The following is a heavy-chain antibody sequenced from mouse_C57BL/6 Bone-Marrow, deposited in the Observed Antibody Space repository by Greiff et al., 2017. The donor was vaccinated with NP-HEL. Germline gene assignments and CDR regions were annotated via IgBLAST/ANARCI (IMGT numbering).Heavy chain of an antibody. J-gene: IGHJ1*03. CDR2: INPYNGGT. D-gene: IGHD2-2*01. V-gene: IGHV1-19*01. Sequence: EVQLQQSGPVLVKPGASVKMSCKASGYTFTDYYMNWVKQSHGKSLEWIGVINPYNGGTSYNQKFKGKATLTVDKSSSTAYMELNSLTSADSAVYYCARRGGLRRYWYFDVWGTGTTVTVSS. CDR1: GYTFTDYY. CDR3: ARRGGLRRYWYFDV.